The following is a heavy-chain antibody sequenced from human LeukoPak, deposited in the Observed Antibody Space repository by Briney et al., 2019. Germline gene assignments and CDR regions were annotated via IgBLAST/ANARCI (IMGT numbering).Heavy chain of an antibody. D-gene: IGHD3-9*01. CDR3: ARGGSTLHSAGGHDIEFYYYYYMDV. V-gene: IGHV4-61*02. CDR2: IFISGGT. Sequence: SETLSLTRTVSGDSITSGSYYWSWIPQPAGKGLEWIGRIFISGGTNYNPSLRSRVTMSLDTSKNQFSLKLYSVTAADTAVYYCARGGSTLHSAGGHDIEFYYYYYMDVWGKGTTVTISS. J-gene: IGHJ6*03. CDR1: GDSITSGSYY.